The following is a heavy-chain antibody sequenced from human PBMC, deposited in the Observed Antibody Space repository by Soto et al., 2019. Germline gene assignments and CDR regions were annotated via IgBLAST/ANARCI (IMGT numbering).Heavy chain of an antibody. D-gene: IGHD3-22*01. J-gene: IGHJ3*02. Sequence: SETLSLTCTVSGGSISSGGYYWSWIRQHPGKGPEWIGYIYYSGSTYYNPSLKSRVTISVDTSKNQFSLKLSSVTAADTAVYYCARDLGGYYDSSGYYYERSVAFDIWGQGTMVTVSS. CDR2: IYYSGST. CDR3: ARDLGGYYDSSGYYYERSVAFDI. V-gene: IGHV4-31*03. CDR1: GGSISSGGYY.